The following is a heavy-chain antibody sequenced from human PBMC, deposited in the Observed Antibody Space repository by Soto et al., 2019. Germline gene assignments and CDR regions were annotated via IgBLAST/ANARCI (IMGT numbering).Heavy chain of an antibody. J-gene: IGHJ6*02. CDR1: GFPLSTHW. D-gene: IGHD3-10*01. CDR2: INGDGSST. Sequence: GGSLRPSCAASGFPLSTHWVHWVRPAPGEGLGWVSRINGDGSSTNYADSVKGRFTISRDNAKNTPFLQMNSLRAEDTAAYYCARDRWGGGRDMDVWGQGTTVTVSS. V-gene: IGHV3-74*01. CDR3: ARDRWGGGRDMDV.